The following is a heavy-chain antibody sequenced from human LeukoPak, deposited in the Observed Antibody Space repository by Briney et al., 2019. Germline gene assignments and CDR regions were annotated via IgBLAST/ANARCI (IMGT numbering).Heavy chain of an antibody. CDR3: AREGRSSSPMDY. V-gene: IGHV5-51*01. CDR1: GYTFNNNW. CDR2: IYPGDSDT. Sequence: PGESLKISCKGSGYTFNNNWIGLVRQMPGKGLEWLGIIYPGDSDTRYSPSFQGQVTISVDKSINTAYLQRGSLKASDTAMYYCAREGRSSSPMDYWGQGTLVTVSS. D-gene: IGHD1-26*01. J-gene: IGHJ4*02.